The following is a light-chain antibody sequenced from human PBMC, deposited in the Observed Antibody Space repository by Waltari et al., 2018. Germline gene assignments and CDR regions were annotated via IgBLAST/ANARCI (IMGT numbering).Light chain of an antibody. CDR1: ASNIGRYT. CDR2: SND. CDR3: AVWDDSLDGYV. V-gene: IGLV1-44*01. J-gene: IGLJ1*01. Sequence: QSVVTQPPSASGTPGQRVTISCSGSASNIGRYTVNWYQQRPGTAPKLLIYSNDPRPSGVPDRFSGSKSGTSASLAISGLQPEDEADYYCAVWDDSLDGYVFATGTTVTVL.